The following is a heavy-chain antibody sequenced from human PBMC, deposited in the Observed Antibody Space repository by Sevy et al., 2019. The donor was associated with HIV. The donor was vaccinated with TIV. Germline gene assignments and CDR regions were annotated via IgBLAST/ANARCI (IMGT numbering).Heavy chain of an antibody. V-gene: IGHV1-2*02. J-gene: IGHJ6*03. CDR3: ARRGYSSSWYTYYYYYVDV. CDR1: GYTFTGYY. D-gene: IGHD6-13*01. Sequence: ASVKVSCKDSGYTFTGYYMHWVRQAPGQGLEWMGWINPNRGGTNYTQKFQGRVTMTRDTSISTAYMELSRLRSDDTAVYYCARRGYSSSWYTYYYYYVDVWGKGTTVTVSS. CDR2: INPNRGGT.